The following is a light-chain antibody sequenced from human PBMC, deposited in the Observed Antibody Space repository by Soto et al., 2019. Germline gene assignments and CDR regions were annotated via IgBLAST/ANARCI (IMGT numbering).Light chain of an antibody. J-gene: IGKJ1*01. Sequence: EIVLRQSPGTLSLSPGERATLSCRASQSVSGSYLAWYQQKPGQAPRLLIYGASSRATGIPDRFSGSGSGTDFTLTISRLEREDFAVYYCQQYGSSPQTFGQGTKVEIK. CDR3: QQYGSSPQT. CDR2: GAS. V-gene: IGKV3-20*01. CDR1: QSVSGSY.